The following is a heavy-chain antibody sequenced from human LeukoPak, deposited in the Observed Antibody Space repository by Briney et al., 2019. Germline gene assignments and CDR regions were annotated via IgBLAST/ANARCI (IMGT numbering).Heavy chain of an antibody. CDR2: ISSNGGST. D-gene: IGHD3-10*01. Sequence: GGSLRLSCAASGFTFSSYAMHWVRQAPGKGLEYVSAISSNGGSTYYANSVKGRFTISRDNPKNTLYLEMNSLGAEDTALYYCAKDRGVHLRFGDPDYWGQGTLVTVSA. V-gene: IGHV3-64*01. CDR1: GFTFSSYA. CDR3: AKDRGVHLRFGDPDY. J-gene: IGHJ4*02.